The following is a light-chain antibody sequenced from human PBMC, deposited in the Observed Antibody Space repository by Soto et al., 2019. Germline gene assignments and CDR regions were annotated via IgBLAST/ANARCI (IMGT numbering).Light chain of an antibody. CDR3: LQDYNYPRT. CDR1: QGIRND. J-gene: IGKJ1*01. CDR2: AAS. V-gene: IGKV1-6*01. Sequence: ALQMTQSPSSLSASVGDRVTITCRASQGIRNDLGWYQQKPGRAPKLLIYAASSFQSGVPSRFSGSGSGTDFTLTISSLQPEDFATHYCLQDYNYPRTFGQGTKVELK.